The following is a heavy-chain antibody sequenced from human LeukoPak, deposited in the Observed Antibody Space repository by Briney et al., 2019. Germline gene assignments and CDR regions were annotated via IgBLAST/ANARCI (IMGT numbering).Heavy chain of an antibody. Sequence: ASVKVSCKASGYTFTGYYMHWVRQAPGQGLEWMGWINPNSGGTNYAQKFQGRVTMTRDTSISTAYMELSRLRSDDTAVYYCAKDSGLWELLIWAYYFDYWGQGTLVTVSS. CDR3: AKDSGLWELLIWAYYFDY. J-gene: IGHJ4*02. CDR2: INPNSGGT. D-gene: IGHD1-26*01. V-gene: IGHV1-2*02. CDR1: GYTFTGYY.